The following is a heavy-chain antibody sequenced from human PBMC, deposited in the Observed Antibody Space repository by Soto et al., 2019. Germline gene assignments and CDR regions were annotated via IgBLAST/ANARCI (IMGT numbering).Heavy chain of an antibody. J-gene: IGHJ4*01. Sequence: SETLSLTCRVSGGSIRSGDYFWIWLRQPPGKGLEWIGYIYDSGSTLYGPSIESRATLSVNSSDNLFSMKLRSVSAADTAGYYCARMAVGDSHPFDYWGQGTRVTVSS. CDR2: IYDSGST. CDR1: GGSIRSGDYF. CDR3: ARMAVGDSHPFDY. D-gene: IGHD3-3*01. V-gene: IGHV4-30-4*01.